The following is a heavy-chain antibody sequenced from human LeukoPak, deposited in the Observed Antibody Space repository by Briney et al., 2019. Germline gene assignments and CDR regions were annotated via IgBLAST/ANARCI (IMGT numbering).Heavy chain of an antibody. CDR3: ARVRRITIFGVAPRGWFDP. J-gene: IGHJ5*02. CDR1: GGSISSGGYY. D-gene: IGHD3-3*01. CDR2: IYYSGST. V-gene: IGHV4-31*03. Sequence: SETLSLTCTVSGGSISSGGYYWSWIRQHPGKGLEWIGYIYYSGSTYYNPSLKSRVTISVDTSKNQFSLKLSSVTAADTAVYYCARVRRITIFGVAPRGWFDPWGQGTLVTVSS.